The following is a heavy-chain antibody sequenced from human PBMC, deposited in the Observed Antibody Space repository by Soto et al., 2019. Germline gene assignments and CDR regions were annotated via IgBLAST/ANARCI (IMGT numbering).Heavy chain of an antibody. J-gene: IGHJ4*02. D-gene: IGHD3-3*01. Sequence: PGGSLRLSCAASGFTFSSYAMSWVRQAPGKGLEWVSAISGSGGSTYYADSVKGRFTISRDNSKNTLYLQMNSLRAEDTAVYYCAKSSSFTTIFGVVIPDYFDYWGQGTLVTSPQ. CDR3: AKSSSFTTIFGVVIPDYFDY. CDR2: ISGSGGST. CDR1: GFTFSSYA. V-gene: IGHV3-23*01.